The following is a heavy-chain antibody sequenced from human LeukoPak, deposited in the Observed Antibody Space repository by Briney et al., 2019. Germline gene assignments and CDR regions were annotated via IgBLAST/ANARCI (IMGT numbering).Heavy chain of an antibody. V-gene: IGHV4-34*01. CDR1: GGSFSGYY. CDR2: INHSGST. J-gene: IGHJ6*03. D-gene: IGHD6-19*01. Sequence: SETLSLTCAVYGGSFSGYYWSWIRQPPGKGLEWIGEINHSGSTNYNPSLKSRVSISVDTSKNQFSLKLSSVTAADTAVYYCARIAVAASHLYYYYMDVWGKGTTVTISS. CDR3: ARIAVAASHLYYYYMDV.